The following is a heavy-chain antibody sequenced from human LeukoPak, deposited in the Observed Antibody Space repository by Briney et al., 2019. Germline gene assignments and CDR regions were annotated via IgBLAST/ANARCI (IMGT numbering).Heavy chain of an antibody. CDR2: IYYSGST. V-gene: IGHV4-59*08. CDR1: GGSISSYY. D-gene: IGHD3-9*01. Sequence: SETLSLTCTVSGGSISSYYWSWVRQPPGKGLEWIGYIYYSGSTNYNPSLKSRVTISVDTSKNQFSLKLSSVTAADTAVYYCARWGTYYDILTGTNWFDSWGQGTLVTVSS. J-gene: IGHJ5*01. CDR3: ARWGTYYDILTGTNWFDS.